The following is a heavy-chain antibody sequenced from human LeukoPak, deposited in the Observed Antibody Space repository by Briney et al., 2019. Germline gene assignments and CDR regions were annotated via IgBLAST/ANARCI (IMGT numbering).Heavy chain of an antibody. J-gene: IGHJ4*02. CDR3: ARSETIQMASITYIY. CDR1: GFTFSSYW. V-gene: IGHV3-74*01. D-gene: IGHD5-24*01. Sequence: GGSLRLSCAASGFTFSSYWMHWVRQAPGKGLVWVSRINGSGSTTSFADSVKGRFTISRDNARNTLYLQMNSLRAEDTAVYYCARSETIQMASITYIYWGQGTLVTV. CDR2: INGSGSTT.